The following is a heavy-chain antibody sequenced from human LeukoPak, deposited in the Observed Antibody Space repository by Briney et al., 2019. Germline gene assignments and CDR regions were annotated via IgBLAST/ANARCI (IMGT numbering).Heavy chain of an antibody. CDR1: GGSFSGYY. Sequence: PSETLSLTCAVYGGSFSGYYWSWIRQPPGKGLEWIGEINHSGSTNYNPSLKSRVTISVDTSKNQFSLKLSSVTAADTAVYYCNVKGSYSSSWYPGSDYWGQGTLVTVSS. V-gene: IGHV4-34*01. CDR2: INHSGST. D-gene: IGHD6-13*01. CDR3: NVKGSYSSSWYPGSDY. J-gene: IGHJ4*02.